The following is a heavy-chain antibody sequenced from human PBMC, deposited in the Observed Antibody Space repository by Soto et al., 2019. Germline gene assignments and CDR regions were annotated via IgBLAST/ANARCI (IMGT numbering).Heavy chain of an antibody. D-gene: IGHD1-20*01. CDR3: ARDIDNRDYYYGLDV. CDR2: ISNRGNPR. J-gene: IGHJ6*02. Sequence: GGSLRLSCVASGFVFKTYEMSWVRQAPGKGLEGISYISNRGNPRYVPDSMRGRFTISRDNDKNSLFLQMNSLRADDTAVYYCARDIDNRDYYYGLDVWGQGTTVTVSS. CDR1: GFVFKTYE. V-gene: IGHV3-48*03.